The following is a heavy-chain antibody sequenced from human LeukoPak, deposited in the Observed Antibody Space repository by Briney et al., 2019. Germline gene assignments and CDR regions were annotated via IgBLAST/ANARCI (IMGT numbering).Heavy chain of an antibody. CDR1: GYSFTSYW. CDR2: IYPGDSDT. V-gene: IGHV5-51*03. J-gene: IGHJ5*02. Sequence: EPGESLKISCKGSGYSFTSYWIGWVRQMPGKGLEWMGIIYPGDSDTRYSPSFQGQVTISADKSISTAYLQWSSLKASDTAMYYCASQPRYCSSTSCPGGWFDPWGQGTLVTVSS. CDR3: ASQPRYCSSTSCPGGWFDP. D-gene: IGHD2-2*01.